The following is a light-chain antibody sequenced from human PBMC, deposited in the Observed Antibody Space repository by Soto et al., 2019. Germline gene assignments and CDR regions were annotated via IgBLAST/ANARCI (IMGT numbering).Light chain of an antibody. CDR1: QSVSSSY. V-gene: IGKV3-20*01. J-gene: IGKJ1*01. CDR3: QQYGSSRT. Sequence: EIVLTQSPGTLSLSPGERATLSCRASQSVSSSYLAWYQQKPGQAPRLLIYGASSRATGIPDRFSGSGSGTDFTLTISRLEPEDFAAYYCQQYGSSRTFGQGTTVDIK. CDR2: GAS.